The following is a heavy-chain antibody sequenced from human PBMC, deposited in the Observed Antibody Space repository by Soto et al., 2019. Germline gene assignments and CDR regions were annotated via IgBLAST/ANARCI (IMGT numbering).Heavy chain of an antibody. CDR1: GYTFTGYY. CDR3: AAGGGSSGWYGGKY. J-gene: IGHJ4*02. CDR2: SNPNSGGT. Sequence: ASVKISCKASGYTFTGYYMHWVRQAPGQGLEWMGWSNPNSGGTNYAQKFQGWVTMTRDTSISTAYMELSRLRSDDTAVYYCAAGGGSSGWYGGKYWGQGTQVTVSS. V-gene: IGHV1-2*04. D-gene: IGHD6-19*01.